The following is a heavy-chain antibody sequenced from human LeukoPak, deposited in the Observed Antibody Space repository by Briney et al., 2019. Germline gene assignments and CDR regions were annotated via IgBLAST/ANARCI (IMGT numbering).Heavy chain of an antibody. V-gene: IGHV5-51*01. CDR1: GYSFTSYW. CDR3: ARYGYSYGYGAFDI. J-gene: IGHJ3*02. D-gene: IGHD5-18*01. CDR2: IYPGDSDT. Sequence: GESLKISCKGSGYSFTSYWIGWVRQMPGKGLEWMGIIYPGDSDTRYSPSFQGQVTISADKSISTAYLQWSSLKASDTAMYYCARYGYSYGYGAFDIWAKGQWSPSLQ.